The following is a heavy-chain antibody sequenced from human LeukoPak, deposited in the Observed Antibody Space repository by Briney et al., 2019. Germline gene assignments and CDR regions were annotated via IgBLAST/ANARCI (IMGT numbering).Heavy chain of an antibody. Sequence: GASVKVSCKASGYTFTAYYIHWVRQAPGQGLERMGWINPQSGGTKYARKFQGRVTMTRDTYISRAKMELSRLRSDDTAVYYCARRSNYDGFDIWGQGTMVTVSS. D-gene: IGHD5-24*01. J-gene: IGHJ3*02. CDR1: GYTFTAYY. CDR3: ARRSNYDGFDI. CDR2: INPQSGGT. V-gene: IGHV1-2*02.